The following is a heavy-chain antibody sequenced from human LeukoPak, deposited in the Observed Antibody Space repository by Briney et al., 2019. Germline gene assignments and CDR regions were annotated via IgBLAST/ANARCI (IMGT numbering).Heavy chain of an antibody. CDR2: ISYSASYI. J-gene: IGHJ1*01. V-gene: IGHV3-21*01. D-gene: IGHD3-22*01. CDR1: GFIFSTYG. Sequence: GGSLRLSCAASGFIFSTYGMNWVRQAPGKGLEWVSSISYSASYIYYADSVKGRFTISRDNAKNTLYLQMNSLRAEDTAVYYCARDKSYYDRWGQGTLVTVSS. CDR3: ARDKSYYDR.